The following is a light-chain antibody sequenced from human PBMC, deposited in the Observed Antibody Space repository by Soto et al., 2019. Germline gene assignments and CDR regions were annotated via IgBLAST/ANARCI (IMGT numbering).Light chain of an antibody. J-gene: IGLJ7*01. Sequence: QSVLTQPPSVSGAPGQRVTISCTGSSSNIGAGYDVHWYQQLPGTAPKLLIYDNSNRPSGVPDRFSGSKSGTSASLAITGLRAEDEADYYCQSYDSSLSGAVFGGGNQLTVL. CDR3: QSYDSSLSGAV. V-gene: IGLV1-40*01. CDR2: DNS. CDR1: SSNIGAGYD.